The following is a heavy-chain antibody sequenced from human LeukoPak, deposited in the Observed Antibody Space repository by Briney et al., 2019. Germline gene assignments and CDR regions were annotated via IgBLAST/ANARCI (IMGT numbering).Heavy chain of an antibody. CDR3: AKDTQVVPAATPDY. V-gene: IGHV3-30*18. D-gene: IGHD2-2*01. CDR2: VSYDGSNK. CDR1: GFTFSGYG. Sequence: GGSLRLSCAASGFTFSGYGMHWVRQAPGKGLEWVALVSYDGSNKKYADSVKGRFTIYRDNSKNTLYLQMNSLRAEDTAVYYCAKDTQVVPAATPDYWGQGTLATVSS. J-gene: IGHJ4*02.